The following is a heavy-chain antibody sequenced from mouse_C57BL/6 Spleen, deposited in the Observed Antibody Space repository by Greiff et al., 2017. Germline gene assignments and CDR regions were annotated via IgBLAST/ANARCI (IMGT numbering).Heavy chain of an antibody. V-gene: IGHV1-55*01. J-gene: IGHJ3*01. CDR1: GYTFTSYW. CDR3: AKEGIYDGYYKAY. Sequence: VQLQQPGAELVKPGASVKMSCKASGYTFTSYWITWVKQRPGQGLEWIGDIYPGSGSTNYNEKFKSKATLTVDTSSSTAYMQLSSLTSEDSAVYYCAKEGIYDGYYKAYWVQGTLVTVSA. D-gene: IGHD2-3*01. CDR2: IYPGSGST.